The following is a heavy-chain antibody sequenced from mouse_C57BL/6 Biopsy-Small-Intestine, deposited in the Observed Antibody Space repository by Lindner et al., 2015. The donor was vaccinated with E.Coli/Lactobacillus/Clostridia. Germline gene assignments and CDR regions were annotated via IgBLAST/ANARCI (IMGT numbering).Heavy chain of an antibody. D-gene: IGHD3-2*02. CDR1: VYKFTDYE. J-gene: IGHJ3*01. CDR2: FNPETGGS. CDR3: ARLETDQATWGFAD. V-gene: IGHV1-15*01. Sequence: VQLQESGAELVRPGASVTLSCKASVYKFTDYEIHWLKQTPVHGLEWIGAFNPETGGSAYNQKFRDKAILTADKSSSTAYMQLNSLTSEDSAIYFCARLETDQATWGFADWGQGTLVTVSA.